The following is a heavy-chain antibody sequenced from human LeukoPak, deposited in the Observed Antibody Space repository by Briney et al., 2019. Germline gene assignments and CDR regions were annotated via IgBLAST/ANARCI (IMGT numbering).Heavy chain of an antibody. CDR1: GYTFTGYY. Sequence: ASVKVSCKASGYTFTGYYMHWVRQAPGQGLEWMGWINPNSGGTNYAQKFQGRVTMTRDTSISTAYMELSRLRSDDPAVYYCARGGEYSYGWKNYYYMDVWGKGTTVTVSS. D-gene: IGHD5-18*01. J-gene: IGHJ6*03. V-gene: IGHV1-2*02. CDR2: INPNSGGT. CDR3: ARGGEYSYGWKNYYYMDV.